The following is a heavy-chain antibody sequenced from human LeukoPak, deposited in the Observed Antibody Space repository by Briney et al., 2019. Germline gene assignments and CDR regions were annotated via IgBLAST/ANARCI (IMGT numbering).Heavy chain of an antibody. CDR1: GFTFSSYS. J-gene: IGHJ4*02. CDR2: ISSSSSYI. Sequence: GGSLRLSCAASGFTFSSYSMNWGRQAPGKGLEWVSSISSSSSYIYYADSVKGRFTISRDNAKNSLYLQMNSLRAEDTAVYYCARDMNGDYGDSVTPHGYWGQGTLVTVSS. D-gene: IGHD4-17*01. V-gene: IGHV3-21*01. CDR3: ARDMNGDYGDSVTPHGY.